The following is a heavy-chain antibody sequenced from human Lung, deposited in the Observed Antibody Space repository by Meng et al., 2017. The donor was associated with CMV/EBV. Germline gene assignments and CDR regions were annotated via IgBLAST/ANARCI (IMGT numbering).Heavy chain of an antibody. Sequence: GESMKISCAASGSTFDEHGMRWVRQGRGRGLEWVSGITWNGGMTGYADSVKGRFTISRDNAKNSLYLEMNSLRAEDTALYYCARVREGAMDIVATILNYWGHGTLVTVSS. D-gene: IGHD5-12*01. CDR2: ITWNGGMT. J-gene: IGHJ4*01. CDR3: ARVREGAMDIVATILNY. CDR1: GSTFDEHG. V-gene: IGHV3-20*04.